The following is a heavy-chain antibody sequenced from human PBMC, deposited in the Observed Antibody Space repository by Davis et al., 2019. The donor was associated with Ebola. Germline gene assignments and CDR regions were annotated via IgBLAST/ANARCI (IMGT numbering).Heavy chain of an antibody. CDR1: GYSISSGYY. J-gene: IGHJ3*02. CDR3: ARAMVTMVSFAFDI. CDR2: IYHSGTT. Sequence: SETLSLTCTVSGYSISSGYYWGWIRQPPGKGLEWNGSIYHSGTTNYNPSLKSRVTISVDKSKNQFSLKLSSVTAADTAVYYCARAMVTMVSFAFDIWGQGTVVTVSS. V-gene: IGHV4-38-2*02. D-gene: IGHD3-10*01.